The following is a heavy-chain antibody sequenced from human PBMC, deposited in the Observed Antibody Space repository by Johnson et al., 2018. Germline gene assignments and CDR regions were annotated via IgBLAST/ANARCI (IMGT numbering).Heavy chain of an antibody. D-gene: IGHD6-6*01. CDR3: AGGEVIAAHYYGVDV. Sequence: VQLVESGAEVKKPGESLKISCKGSGYSFTSYWIGWVRQMPGKGLEWMGIIYPGDSDTRYSPSFQGQGTISADKSISTAYLQWGSLKASDTAMYYWAGGEVIAAHYYGVDVWGQGTTVTVSS. J-gene: IGHJ6*02. CDR2: IYPGDSDT. V-gene: IGHV5-51*01. CDR1: GYSFTSYW.